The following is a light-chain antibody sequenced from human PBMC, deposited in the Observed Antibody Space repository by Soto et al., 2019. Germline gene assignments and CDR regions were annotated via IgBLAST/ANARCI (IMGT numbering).Light chain of an antibody. CDR1: QSISSW. CDR2: DVS. V-gene: IGKV1-5*01. J-gene: IGKJ1*01. CDR3: QQYNTLWT. Sequence: DIYLNHGPCTVGAEVRARCTITFRASQSISSWLAWYQQKPGKAPKLLIYDVSILESGVPSRFSGSGSGTEVTLTIRSLHPDDSATYYCQQYNTLWTFGQGTKVDIK.